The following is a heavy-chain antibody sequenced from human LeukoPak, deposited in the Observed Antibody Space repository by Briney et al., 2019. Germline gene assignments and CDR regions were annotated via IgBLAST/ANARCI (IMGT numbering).Heavy chain of an antibody. V-gene: IGHV4-39*01. CDR2: IYYSGST. Sequence: SETLSLTCTVSGGSISSSYYYWGWIRQPPGKGLEWIGSIYYSGSTYYNPSLKSRVTISVDTSKNQFSLKLRSVTAADTAVYYCARVSGSYHDWFDPWGQGTLVTVSS. J-gene: IGHJ5*02. CDR1: GGSISSSYYY. D-gene: IGHD1-26*01. CDR3: ARVSGSYHDWFDP.